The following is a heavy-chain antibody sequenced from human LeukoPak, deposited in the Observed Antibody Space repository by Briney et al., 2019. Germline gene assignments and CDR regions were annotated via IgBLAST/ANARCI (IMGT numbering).Heavy chain of an antibody. CDR1: GGSISSGSYY. CDR2: IYTSGST. V-gene: IGHV4-61*02. J-gene: IGHJ3*02. D-gene: IGHD3-22*01. CDR3: ARGPYSYDSSGAFDI. Sequence: SQTLSLTCTVSGGSISSGSYYWSWIRQPAGKGLEWIGRIYTSGSTNYNPSLKSRVTISVDTSKNQFSLKLSSVTAADAAVYFCARGPYSYDSSGAFDIWGQGTMVTVSS.